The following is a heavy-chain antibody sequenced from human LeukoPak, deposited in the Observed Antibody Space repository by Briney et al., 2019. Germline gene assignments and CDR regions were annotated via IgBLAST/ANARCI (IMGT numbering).Heavy chain of an antibody. D-gene: IGHD2/OR15-2a*01. CDR1: GYSISSGYF. V-gene: IGHV4-30-4*08. J-gene: IGHJ5*02. CDR2: IHYSGST. Sequence: SETLSLTCTVSGYSISSGYFWGWIRQPPGKGLEWIGYIHYSGSTYYNPSLKSRVTISVDTSKNQFSLKLSSVTAADTAVYYCARDSGSIIEAWGRGALVTVSS. CDR3: ARDSGSIIEA.